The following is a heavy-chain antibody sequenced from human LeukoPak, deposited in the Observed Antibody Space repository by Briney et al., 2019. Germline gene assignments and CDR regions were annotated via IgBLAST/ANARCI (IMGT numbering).Heavy chain of an antibody. CDR3: ATRYFDL. V-gene: IGHV3-7*01. J-gene: IGHJ2*01. Sequence: PGGSLRLSCAASGFTFSNYWMNWVRRAPGKGLEWVANVKQDGSERYYVASVKGRFTISRDNAKNSLFLQMNSLRAEDTAVYYCATRYFDLWGRGTLVTVSS. CDR2: VKQDGSER. CDR1: GFTFSNYW.